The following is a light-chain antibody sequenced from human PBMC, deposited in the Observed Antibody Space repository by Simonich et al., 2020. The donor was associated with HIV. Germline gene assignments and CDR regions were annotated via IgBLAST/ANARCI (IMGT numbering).Light chain of an antibody. J-gene: IGKJ1*01. CDR2: KAS. Sequence: DIQMTQSPSSLSASVGDRVTITCQASQDIRNYLNWYQQKPGKAPKLLIYKASSLESGVPSRCSGSGSRTEFTLTISSLQPDDFATYYCQQYYSYWTFGQGTKVESK. CDR1: QDIRNY. CDR3: QQYYSYWT. V-gene: IGKV1-5*03.